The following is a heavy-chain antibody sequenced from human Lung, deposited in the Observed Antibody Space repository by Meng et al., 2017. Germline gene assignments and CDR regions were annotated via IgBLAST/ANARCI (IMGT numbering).Heavy chain of an antibody. J-gene: IGHJ4*02. V-gene: IGHV4-34*01. CDR1: GGSFSDYY. CDR2: INHSGST. CDR3: ARGPTTMAHDFDY. D-gene: IGHD4-11*01. Sequence: QGQLQQGGAGLLKPSVTLSLTCVVSGGSFSDYYWSWIRQPPGKGLEWIGEINHSGSTNYNPSLESRATISVDTSQNNLSLKLSSVTAADSAVYYCARGPTTMAHDFDYWGQGTLVTVSS.